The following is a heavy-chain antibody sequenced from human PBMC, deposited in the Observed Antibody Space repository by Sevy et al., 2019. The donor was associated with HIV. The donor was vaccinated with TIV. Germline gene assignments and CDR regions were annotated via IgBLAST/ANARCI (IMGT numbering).Heavy chain of an antibody. J-gene: IGHJ4*02. CDR2: ISHGGSP. CDR1: GGPVSGYY. V-gene: IGHV4-34*01. D-gene: IGHD3-10*01. CDR3: ALEAGISGSGTARGVFDT. Sequence: SETLSLTCAVYGGPVSGYYWSWMRQSPEKELEWIGEISHGGSPSYNPSLRSRVTISLDTSTRKRSLKMNSVTAADAATYYCALEAGISGSGTARGVFDTWGQGTVFTGAS.